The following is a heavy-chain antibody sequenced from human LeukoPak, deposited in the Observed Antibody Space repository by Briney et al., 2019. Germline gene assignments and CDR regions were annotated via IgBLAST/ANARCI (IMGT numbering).Heavy chain of an antibody. CDR2: IYYSGST. Sequence: SETLSLTCTVSGGSISSSSYYWGWIRQPPGKGLVWIGSIYYSGSTYYNPSLKSRVTISVDTSKNQFSLKLSSVTAADTAVYYCARLTYYYDRSGYYYYWGQGTLVTVSS. V-gene: IGHV4-39*01. D-gene: IGHD3-22*01. CDR1: GGSISSSSYY. J-gene: IGHJ4*02. CDR3: ARLTYYYDRSGYYYY.